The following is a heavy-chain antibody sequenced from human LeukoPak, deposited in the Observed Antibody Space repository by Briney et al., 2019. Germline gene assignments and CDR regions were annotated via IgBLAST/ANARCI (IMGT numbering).Heavy chain of an antibody. D-gene: IGHD3-3*01. CDR2: INHSGST. CDR1: GGSFGGYY. Sequence: WETLCLTCAVYGGSFGGYYWSWIRQPPGKGLEWIGGINHSGSTDYTPSLKSGVTISVDSTKNQFSMKWRSVTAADTAVYYCARMILDYDFWSGYYSFDYWGQGTLVTVSS. CDR3: ARMILDYDFWSGYYSFDY. V-gene: IGHV4-34*01. J-gene: IGHJ4*02.